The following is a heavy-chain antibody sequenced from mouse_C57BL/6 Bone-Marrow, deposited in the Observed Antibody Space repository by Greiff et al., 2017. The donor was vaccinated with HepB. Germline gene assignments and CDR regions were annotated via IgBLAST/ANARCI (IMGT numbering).Heavy chain of an antibody. D-gene: IGHD4-1*01. CDR2: ILPGSGST. V-gene: IGHV1-9*01. J-gene: IGHJ3*01. CDR3: GRTLGRSAWFAY. Sequence: QVQLQQSGAELMKPGASVKLSCKATGYTFTGYWIEWVKQRPGHGLEWIGEILPGSGSTNYNEKFKGKATFTADTSSSTAYMELRSLTSEDSAVYFCGRTLGRSAWFAYWGQGTLVTVSA. CDR1: GYTFTGYW.